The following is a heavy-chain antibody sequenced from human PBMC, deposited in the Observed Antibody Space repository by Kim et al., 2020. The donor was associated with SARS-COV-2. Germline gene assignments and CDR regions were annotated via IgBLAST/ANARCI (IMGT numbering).Heavy chain of an antibody. V-gene: IGHV3-23*01. J-gene: IGHJ5*01. CDR1: GFTFSGYG. CDR3: AKGGRGDYCNTWHDS. D-gene: IGHD2-15*01. CDR2: ICGGKA. Sequence: GGSLRLSCAASGFTFSGYGMSWVRQAPGKGLEWVSGICGGKAYSADSVTVRCTISRDNSKNTLYLQMKSLSAEDTAVYYCAKGGRGDYCNTWHDSWGQGARVTGSS.